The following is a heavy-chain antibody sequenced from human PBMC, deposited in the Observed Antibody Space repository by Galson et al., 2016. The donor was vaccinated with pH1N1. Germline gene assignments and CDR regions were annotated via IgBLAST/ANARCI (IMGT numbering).Heavy chain of an antibody. CDR1: GFTFRSYA. J-gene: IGHJ2*01. CDR2: ISATGGST. V-gene: IGHV3-23*01. Sequence: SLRLSCAGSGFTFRSYAMSWVRLAPGKGLQWVSTISATGGSTYYVDSVKGRFTISRDNSRNTLHLQMNGLRDEDTALYWCAKDVVRSVPHQGYHDLWGRGTLVTVSS. CDR3: AKDVVRSVPHQGYHDL. D-gene: IGHD2-21*01.